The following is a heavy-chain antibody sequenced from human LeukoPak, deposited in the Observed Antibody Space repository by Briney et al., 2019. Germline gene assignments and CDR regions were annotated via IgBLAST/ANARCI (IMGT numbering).Heavy chain of an antibody. D-gene: IGHD3-22*01. CDR1: HGSINSYY. CDR3: VRRGYFDGSGLDH. Sequence: SDTVSLTCTVSHGSINSYYWRWIRQPPGKGLEWIGCIYYSGSTNYNPSLKSQVTISLDTSKNQLSLNLGAVTDPDTAVYLCVRRGYFDGSGLDHWGQGTLVTVSS. CDR2: IYYSGST. V-gene: IGHV4-59*07. J-gene: IGHJ4*02.